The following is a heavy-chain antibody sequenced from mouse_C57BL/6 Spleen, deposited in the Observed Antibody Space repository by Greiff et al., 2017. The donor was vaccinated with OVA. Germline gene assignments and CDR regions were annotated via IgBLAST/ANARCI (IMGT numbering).Heavy chain of an antibody. D-gene: IGHD3-2*02. V-gene: IGHV1-50*01. Sequence: QVQLQQPGAELVKPGASVKLSCKASGYTFTSYWMQWVKQRPGQGLEWIGEIDPSDSYTNYNQKFKGKATLTVDTSSSTAYMQLSSLTSEDSAVYYCARWGRLRPLDYWGQGTTLTVSS. CDR1: GYTFTSYW. J-gene: IGHJ2*01. CDR2: IDPSDSYT. CDR3: ARWGRLRPLDY.